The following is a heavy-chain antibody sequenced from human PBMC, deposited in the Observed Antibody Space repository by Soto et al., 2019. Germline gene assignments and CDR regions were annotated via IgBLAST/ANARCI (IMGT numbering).Heavy chain of an antibody. V-gene: IGHV3-53*01. D-gene: IGHD6-13*01. CDR2: IYSGGST. CDR1: GFSFSSKY. Sequence: HPXGCLRLSCAASGFSFSSKYMSWVRQAPGKGLEWVSVIYSGGSTYYADSVKGRFTISRDNSKNTLYLQMNSLRAEDTAVYYCASSGYSSSWYKYYYYGMDVWGQGTTVTVSS. CDR3: ASSGYSSSWYKYYYYGMDV. J-gene: IGHJ6*02.